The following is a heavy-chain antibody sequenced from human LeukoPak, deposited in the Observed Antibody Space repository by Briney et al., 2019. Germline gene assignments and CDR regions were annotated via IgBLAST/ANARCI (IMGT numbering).Heavy chain of an antibody. CDR3: ARDWQTVDGNYYYMDV. CDR2: VNPSDVI. Sequence: GGSLRLSCVASGFKFSDYYMAWIRQAPGKGLEWVASVNPSDVIRHYGFSVKGRFTISRDNARSSLYLQLNSLRAEDTAVYYCARDWQTVDGNYYYMDVWGKGTTVTISS. J-gene: IGHJ6*03. V-gene: IGHV3-69-1*02. D-gene: IGHD4-17*01. CDR1: GFKFSDYY.